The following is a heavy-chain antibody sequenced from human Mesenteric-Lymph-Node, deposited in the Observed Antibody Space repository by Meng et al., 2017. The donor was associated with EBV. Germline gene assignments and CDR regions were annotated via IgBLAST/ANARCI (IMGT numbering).Heavy chain of an antibody. CDR3: ARVKPSIWFGELFYYFDY. CDR2: VSHSGST. V-gene: IGHV4-34*01. D-gene: IGHD3-10*01. Sequence: AALLKSSKTLPLTCVVYGWSLSVQNWNWIRQPPGKGLEWIGEVSHSGSTSYNPSLKSRVTISVDTSKNLSSLELTSLTAADTAVYYCARVKPSIWFGELFYYFDYWGPGILVTVSS. CDR1: GWSLSVQN. J-gene: IGHJ4*02.